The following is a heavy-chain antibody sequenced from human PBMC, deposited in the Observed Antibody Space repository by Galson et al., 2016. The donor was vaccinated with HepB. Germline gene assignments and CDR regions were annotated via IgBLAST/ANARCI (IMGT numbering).Heavy chain of an antibody. Sequence: SLRLSCAASGFTFSSYAMHWVRQAPGKGLEWISYISSSSAYVDYADPVKGRFTISRENAKNSLYLQMDSLRAEDTAMYYCARDRSRFSSGYYTGARDVFAIWGHGTVVTVSS. J-gene: IGHJ3*02. CDR1: GFTFSSYA. CDR3: ARDRSRFSSGYYTGARDVFAI. D-gene: IGHD3-3*01. V-gene: IGHV3-21*01. CDR2: ISSSSAYV.